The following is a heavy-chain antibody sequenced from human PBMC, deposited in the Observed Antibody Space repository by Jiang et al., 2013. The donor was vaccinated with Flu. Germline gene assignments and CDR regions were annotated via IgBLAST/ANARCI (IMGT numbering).Heavy chain of an antibody. CDR3: ARGHPSEDMYYYYGMDV. Sequence: VQLVESGAEVKKPGASVKVSCKASGYTFTSYDINWVRQATGQGLEWMGWMNPNSGNTGYAQKFQGRVTMTRNTSISTAYMELSSLRSGDTAVYYCARGHPSEDMYYYYGMDVWAKGPRSPSP. CDR2: MNPNSGNT. V-gene: IGHV1-8*01. D-gene: IGHD2-15*01. CDR1: GYTFTSYD. J-gene: IGHJ6*02.